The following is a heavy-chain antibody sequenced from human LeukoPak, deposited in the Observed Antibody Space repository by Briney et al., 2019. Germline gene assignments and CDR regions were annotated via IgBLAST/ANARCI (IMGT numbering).Heavy chain of an antibody. CDR3: ARPRPELGSSWYLGAFDI. CDR1: GYSFTSYC. Sequence: GESLKISCKGSGYSFTSYCIGWVRQMPGKGLEWMGIIYPGDSDTRYSPSFQGQVTISADKSISTAYLQWSSLKASDTAMYYCARPRPELGSSWYLGAFDIWGQGTMVTVSS. D-gene: IGHD6-13*01. J-gene: IGHJ3*02. V-gene: IGHV5-51*01. CDR2: IYPGDSDT.